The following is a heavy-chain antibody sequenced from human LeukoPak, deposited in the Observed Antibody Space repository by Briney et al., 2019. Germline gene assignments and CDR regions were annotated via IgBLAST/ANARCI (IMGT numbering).Heavy chain of an antibody. CDR1: GFTFSSYS. V-gene: IGHV3-21*01. CDR3: AREEYSSSSWLGWFDP. D-gene: IGHD6-6*01. CDR2: ISSSSSYI. Sequence: PGGSLRLSCAASGFTFSSYSMNWVRQAPGKGLEWVSSISSSSSYIYYADSVKGRFTISRDNAKNSLYLQMNSLRAEDTAVYYCAREEYSSSSWLGWFDPWGQGTLVTVSS. J-gene: IGHJ5*02.